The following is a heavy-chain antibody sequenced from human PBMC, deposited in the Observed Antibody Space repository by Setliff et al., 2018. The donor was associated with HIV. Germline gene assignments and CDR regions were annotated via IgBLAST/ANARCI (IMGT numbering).Heavy chain of an antibody. V-gene: IGHV3-7*01. CDR2: IKQDGSEN. CDR1: GFTFSSRW. J-gene: IGHJ4*02. D-gene: IGHD5-12*01. Sequence: LRLSCAASGFTFSSRWMTWVRQAPGKGLEWVANIKQDGSENYFVDSVKGRFTISRDNTRSSLFLHMDSLTAEDTAVYYCAREALSRDGYSYFDYWGQGTLVTSPQ. CDR3: AREALSRDGYSYFDY.